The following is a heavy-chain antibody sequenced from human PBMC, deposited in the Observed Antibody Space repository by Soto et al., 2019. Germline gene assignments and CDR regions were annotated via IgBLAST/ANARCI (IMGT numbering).Heavy chain of an antibody. V-gene: IGHV4-39*07. CDR2: IYYSGST. CDR3: ARMWDSSSWELAS. CDR1: GGSISSSSYY. J-gene: IGHJ5*02. Sequence: PSETLSLTCTVSGGSISSSSYYWGWIRQPPGKGLEWIGSIYYSGSTYYNPSLKSRVTISVDTSRNQFSLRLSSVTAADTAVYYCARMWDSSSWELASWGQGTLVTVSS. D-gene: IGHD6-13*01.